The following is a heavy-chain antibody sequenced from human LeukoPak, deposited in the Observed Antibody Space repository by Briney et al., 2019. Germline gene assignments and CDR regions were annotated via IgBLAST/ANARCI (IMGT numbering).Heavy chain of an antibody. J-gene: IGHJ5*02. CDR1: GDSVSSNDYY. CDR2: IYYSGST. D-gene: IGHD3-9*01. CDR3: ARGYDILTGYYHNWFDP. Sequence: PSETLSLTCTVSGDSVSSNDYYWSWIRQPPGKGLEWIGYIYYSGSTYYNPSLKSRVTISVDTSKNQFSLKLSSVTAADTAVYYCARGYDILTGYYHNWFDPWGQGTLVTVSS. V-gene: IGHV4-30-4*01.